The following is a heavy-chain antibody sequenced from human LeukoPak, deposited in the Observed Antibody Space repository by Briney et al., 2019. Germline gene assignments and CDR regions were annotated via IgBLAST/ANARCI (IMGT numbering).Heavy chain of an antibody. CDR2: IKQDGSEK. CDR3: ARPDDDY. CDR1: GFTFSSYC. V-gene: IGHV3-7*01. J-gene: IGHJ4*02. Sequence: GGSLRLSCAASGFTFSSYCMSWLRQAPGKGLEWVANIKQDGSEKYYVDSVKGRFTISRDNAKNSLYLQMNSLRAEDTAVYYCARPDDDYWGQGTLVTVSS.